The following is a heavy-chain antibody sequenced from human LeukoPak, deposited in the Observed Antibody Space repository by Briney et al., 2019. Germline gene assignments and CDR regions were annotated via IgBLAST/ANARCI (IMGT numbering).Heavy chain of an antibody. D-gene: IGHD3-10*01. CDR1: GFTFSSYA. V-gene: IGHV3-23*01. Sequence: GGSLRLSCAASGFTFSSYAMSWVRQAPGKGLEWVSLISGSGGSTSYADSVKGRFTISRDNCKNTLYLQMNSLRAEDTAVYYCAKSPGRFGRYFHYWGQGTLVTVSS. J-gene: IGHJ4*02. CDR2: ISGSGGST. CDR3: AKSPGRFGRYFHY.